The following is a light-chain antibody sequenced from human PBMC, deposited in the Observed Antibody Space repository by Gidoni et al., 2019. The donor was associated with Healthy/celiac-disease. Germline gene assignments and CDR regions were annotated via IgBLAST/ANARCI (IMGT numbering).Light chain of an antibody. CDR1: SSNLGSNT. V-gene: IGLV1-44*01. CDR2: SNN. CDR3: AAWDDSLNGRGV. J-gene: IGLJ1*01. Sequence: SVLTQTPSASGTPGQRVPSSCSGSSSNLGSNTVNWYQQLPGTAPTLLIYSNNQRPSGVPYRFSGSNSCASASLAISGLQSEAEADYYCAAWDDSLNGRGVFGTGTKVTVL.